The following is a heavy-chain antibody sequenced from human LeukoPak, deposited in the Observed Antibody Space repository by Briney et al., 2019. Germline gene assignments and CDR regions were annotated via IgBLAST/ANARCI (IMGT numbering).Heavy chain of an antibody. CDR1: GYSISSGYY. V-gene: IGHV4-38-2*02. CDR2: IYQSGST. J-gene: IGHJ4*02. Sequence: SETLSLTCSVSGYSISSGYYWGWIRQPPGKGLEWIGSIYQSGSTSYNPSLKSRVTISVDTSKNQFSLKLTSVTAADTAVYFCARVGASGWIDSWGQGTLVTVSS. CDR3: ARVGASGWIDS. D-gene: IGHD6-19*01.